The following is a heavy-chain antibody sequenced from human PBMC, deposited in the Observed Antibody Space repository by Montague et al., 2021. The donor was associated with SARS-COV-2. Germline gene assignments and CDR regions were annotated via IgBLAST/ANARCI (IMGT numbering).Heavy chain of an antibody. J-gene: IGHJ4*02. CDR2: IYYSGIT. D-gene: IGHD2-21*02. CDR1: GDSIRSYY. Sequence: SETLSLTCTVSGDSIRSYYWSWIRQPPGKGLEWIGYIYYSGITNXXPSLKSRVTTSIDTSKNQFPLRLSSVTAADTAVYYCARVTLTWPRSPYFDYWGQGSLVTVSS. CDR3: ARVTLTWPRSPYFDY. V-gene: IGHV4-59*01.